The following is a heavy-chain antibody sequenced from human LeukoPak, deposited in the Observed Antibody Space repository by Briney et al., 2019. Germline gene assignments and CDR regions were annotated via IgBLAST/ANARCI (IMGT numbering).Heavy chain of an antibody. D-gene: IGHD3-16*01. CDR3: ARHYGP. CDR1: GGSISSGGYY. V-gene: IGHV4-31*03. CDR2: IYYSGST. J-gene: IGHJ5*02. Sequence: SETLSLTCTVSGGSISSGGYYWSWIRQHPGKGLEWIGSIYYSGSTNYNPSLQGRVTISLDTSRNQFSLKLNSVTAADTAVYYCARHYGPWGQGTLVTVSS.